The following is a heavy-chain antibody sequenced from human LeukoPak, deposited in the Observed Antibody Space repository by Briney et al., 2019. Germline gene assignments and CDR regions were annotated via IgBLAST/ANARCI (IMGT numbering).Heavy chain of an antibody. J-gene: IGHJ6*02. D-gene: IGHD2-2*01. V-gene: IGHV3-74*01. Sequence: GGSLTLSCAASGFTFSSYWMHWVRQAPGKGLVWVSRINSDGSSTSYADSVKGRFTISRDNAKNTLYLQMNSLRAEDTAVYYCAREGPYCSSTSCYYYYGMDVWGQGTTVTVSS. CDR1: GFTFSSYW. CDR2: INSDGSST. CDR3: AREGPYCSSTSCYYYYGMDV.